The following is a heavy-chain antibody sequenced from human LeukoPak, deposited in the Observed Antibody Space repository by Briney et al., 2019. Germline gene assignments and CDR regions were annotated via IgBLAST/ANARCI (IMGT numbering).Heavy chain of an antibody. CDR1: GFTFSSYA. CDR3: AKGIAAAQPVNFDY. V-gene: IGHV3-30*04. J-gene: IGHJ4*02. D-gene: IGHD6-13*01. Sequence: GRSLRLSCAASGFTFSSYAMHWVRQAPGKGLEWVAVISYDGSNKYYADSVKGRFTISRDNSKNTLYLQMNSLRAEDTAVYYCAKGIAAAQPVNFDYWGQGTLVTVSS. CDR2: ISYDGSNK.